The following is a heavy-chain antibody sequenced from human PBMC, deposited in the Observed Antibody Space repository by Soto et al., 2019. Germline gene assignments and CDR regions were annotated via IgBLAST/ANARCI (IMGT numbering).Heavy chain of an antibody. CDR1: GGSVSSDSYY. V-gene: IGHV4-61*01. J-gene: IGHJ4*02. Sequence: QVQLQESGPGLVKPLETLSLTCTVSGGSVSSDSYYWTWIRQPPGKGLEWIGYVYYTGITNYNPSLKSRVTISVDTSRNQFSLKLSSMTAADTAVYYCARALKIPASGTYDYWGQGTLVTVSS. CDR2: VYYTGIT. CDR3: ARALKIPASGTYDY. D-gene: IGHD6-13*01.